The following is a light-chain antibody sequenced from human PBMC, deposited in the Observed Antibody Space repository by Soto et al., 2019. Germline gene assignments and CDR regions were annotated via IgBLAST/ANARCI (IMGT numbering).Light chain of an antibody. V-gene: IGKV3-20*01. J-gene: IGKJ3*01. Sequence: EIVLTQSPGTLSLSPGERVTLSCRASQSVSSSSLAWYQQKPGQAPRLLIYGASSSATGIPDRFSGSGSGTDFTLTISRLEPEDFAVYYCQQYGSSPLFTFGPGTKVDIK. CDR1: QSVSSSS. CDR3: QQYGSSPLFT. CDR2: GAS.